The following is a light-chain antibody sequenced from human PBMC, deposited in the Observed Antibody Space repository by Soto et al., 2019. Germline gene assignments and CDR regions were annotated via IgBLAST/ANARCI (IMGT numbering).Light chain of an antibody. Sequence: QSVLTQPASVSGSPGQSITISCTGTSSDVGAYTFVSWYQQHPDKVPKLMIFDVSSRPSGVSDRFSDSKSGNTASLTISGLQPEDEADYYCSSYTSSSTHVFGSGTKFTVL. V-gene: IGLV2-14*03. CDR1: SSDVGAYTF. CDR2: DVS. CDR3: SSYTSSSTHV. J-gene: IGLJ1*01.